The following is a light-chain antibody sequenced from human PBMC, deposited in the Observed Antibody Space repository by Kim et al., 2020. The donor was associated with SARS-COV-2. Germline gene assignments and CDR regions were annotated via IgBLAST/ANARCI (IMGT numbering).Light chain of an antibody. CDR2: AAS. CDR3: QQSYSTPFT. Sequence: AFVGDRVTITWRASQSIDTYLNWYQQKPGKAPKLLIFAASSLQSGVPSRRSGSGSGTDFTLTISSLQPEDFATYYCQQSYSTPFTFGGGTKVDIK. V-gene: IGKV1-39*01. J-gene: IGKJ4*01. CDR1: QSIDTY.